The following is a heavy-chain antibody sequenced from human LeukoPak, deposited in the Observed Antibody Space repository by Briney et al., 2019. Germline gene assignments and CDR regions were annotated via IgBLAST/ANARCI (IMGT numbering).Heavy chain of an antibody. CDR2: IYHSGST. V-gene: IGHV4-30-2*01. CDR1: GGSISSGGYY. D-gene: IGHD2-2*03. CDR3: ARAGYCSSTSCPIKYYFDY. Sequence: SETLSLTCTVSGGSISSGGYYWSWIRQPPGKGLEWIGYIYHSGSTYYNPSLKSRVTISVDRSKNQFSLKLSSVTAEDTAVYYCARAGYCSSTSCPIKYYFDYWGQGTLVTVSS. J-gene: IGHJ4*02.